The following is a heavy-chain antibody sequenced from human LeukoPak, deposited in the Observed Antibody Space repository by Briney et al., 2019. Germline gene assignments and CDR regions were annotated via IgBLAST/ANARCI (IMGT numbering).Heavy chain of an antibody. CDR1: GFTFGNYA. D-gene: IGHD4-17*01. CDR2: IPYGGSNK. V-gene: IGHV3-30-3*02. J-gene: IGHJ4*02. CDR3: VNDYGNPDALDN. Sequence: GGSLRLSCATSGFTFGNYAMHWVRQAPGKALEWVALIPYGGSNKYYADSVEGRFTISRDNSKDTLYLQMNSLSDEDTAVYFCVNDYGNPDALDNWGQGTLVTASS.